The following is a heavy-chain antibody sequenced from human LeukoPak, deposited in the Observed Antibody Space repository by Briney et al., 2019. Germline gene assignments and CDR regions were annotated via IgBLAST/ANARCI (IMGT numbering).Heavy chain of an antibody. CDR1: GFTFSSYA. D-gene: IGHD2-15*01. CDR2: ISYDGSNK. J-gene: IGHJ5*02. V-gene: IGHV3-30-3*01. Sequence: PGRSLRLSCAASGFTFSSYAMHWVRQAPGKGLEWVAVISYDGSNKYYADSVKGRFTISRDNSKNTLCLQMNSLRAEDTAVYYCARAVVVVAATSDPKKYNWFDPWGQGTLVTVSS. CDR3: ARAVVVVAATSDPKKYNWFDP.